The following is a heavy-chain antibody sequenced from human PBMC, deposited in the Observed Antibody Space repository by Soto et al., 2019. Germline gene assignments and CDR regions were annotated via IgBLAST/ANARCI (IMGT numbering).Heavy chain of an antibody. Sequence: GGSLRLSCAASGFTFSSYAMSWVRLAPGKGLEWVSAISGSGGSTYYADSVKGRFTISRDNSKNTLYLQMNSLRAEDTAVFFCAKAYVMVRGVIGAFDIWGQGTMVTVSS. J-gene: IGHJ3*02. V-gene: IGHV3-23*01. CDR3: AKAYVMVRGVIGAFDI. CDR1: GFTFSSYA. CDR2: ISGSGGST. D-gene: IGHD3-10*01.